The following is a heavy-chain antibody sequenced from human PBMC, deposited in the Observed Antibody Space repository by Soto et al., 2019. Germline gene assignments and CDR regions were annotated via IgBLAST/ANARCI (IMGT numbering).Heavy chain of an antibody. CDR2: FDPEDGET. Sequence: GASVKVSCKVSGYTLTELSMHWVRQAPGKGLEWMGGFDPEDGETIYAQKFQGRVTMTEDTSTDTAYMELSSLRSEDTAVYYCATLTALRYFDWLLRSREFDPWGQGTLVTVSS. J-gene: IGHJ5*02. CDR3: ATLTALRYFDWLLRSREFDP. D-gene: IGHD3-9*01. CDR1: GYTLTELS. V-gene: IGHV1-24*01.